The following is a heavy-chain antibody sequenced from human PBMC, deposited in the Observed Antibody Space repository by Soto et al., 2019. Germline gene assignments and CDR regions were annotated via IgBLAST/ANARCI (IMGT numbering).Heavy chain of an antibody. CDR3: AKRGSSWSPFDY. V-gene: IGHV3-23*01. CDR1: GFTFSSYA. J-gene: IGHJ4*02. D-gene: IGHD6-13*01. Sequence: GGSLRLSCAASGFTFSSYAMSWVRRAPGKGLEWVSAISGSGGTTYYADSVKGRFTISRDNFKNTLYLQVNSLRAEDTAVYYCAKRGSSWSPFDYWGQGTQVTVSS. CDR2: ISGSGGTT.